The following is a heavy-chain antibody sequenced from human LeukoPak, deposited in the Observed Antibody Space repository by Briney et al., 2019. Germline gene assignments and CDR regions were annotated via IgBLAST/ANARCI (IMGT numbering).Heavy chain of an antibody. CDR2: ISSSGSTI. CDR1: GFTFSSYE. D-gene: IGHD3-10*02. J-gene: IGHJ6*04. V-gene: IGHV3-48*03. Sequence: GGSLRLSCGASGFTFSSYEMNWVRQAPGKGLEWVSYISSSGSTIYYADSVKGRFTISRDNAKNSLYLQMNSLRAEDTAVYYCAELGITLIGGVWGKGTTVTISS. CDR3: AELGITLIGGV.